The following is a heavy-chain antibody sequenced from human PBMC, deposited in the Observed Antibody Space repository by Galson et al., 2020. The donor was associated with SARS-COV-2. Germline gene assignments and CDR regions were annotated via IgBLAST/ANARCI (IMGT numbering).Heavy chain of an antibody. V-gene: IGHV3-30-3*01. D-gene: IGHD3-22*01. CDR1: GFTFSSYA. J-gene: IGHJ4*02. CDR3: ARHYYYDSSGYYPHLFDF. Sequence: TGGSLRLSCAASGFTFSSYAMHWVRQAPGKGLEWVAVISYDGSNKYYADSVKGRFTISRDNSKNTLYLQMNSLRAEDTAVYYCARHYYYDSSGYYPHLFDFWGQGTLVTVSS. CDR2: ISYDGSNK.